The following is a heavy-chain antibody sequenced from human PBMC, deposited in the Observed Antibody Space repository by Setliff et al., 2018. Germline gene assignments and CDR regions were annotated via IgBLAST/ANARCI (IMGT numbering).Heavy chain of an antibody. CDR3: ARSPANGGHDAFDV. J-gene: IGHJ3*01. CDR2: IYTSGTT. D-gene: IGHD6-25*01. Sequence: PSETLSLICAVSGYSISSGSYYWSWIRQPAGKGLEWIGHIYTSGTTSYSPSLKSRITISIDTSKNQFSLEMTSVTAADTAVYFCARSPANGGHDAFDVWGQGTMVTVSS. CDR1: GYSISSGSYY. V-gene: IGHV4-61*09.